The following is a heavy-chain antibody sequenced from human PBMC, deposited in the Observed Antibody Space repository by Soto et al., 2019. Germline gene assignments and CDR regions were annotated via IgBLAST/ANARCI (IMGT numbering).Heavy chain of an antibody. J-gene: IGHJ6*02. CDR2: INPNGGDT. V-gene: IGHV1-2*02. CDR3: ARAGIAAAGSGEYAMDV. CDR1: GYTFTANY. Sequence: ASVKVSCKASGYTFTANYIHWVRQAPGQGLEWMGWINPNGGDTKSALRFQGRVTMTRDTSISTAYMEVNSLRSDDAAVYYCARAGIAAAGSGEYAMDVWGQGTTVTAP. D-gene: IGHD6-13*01.